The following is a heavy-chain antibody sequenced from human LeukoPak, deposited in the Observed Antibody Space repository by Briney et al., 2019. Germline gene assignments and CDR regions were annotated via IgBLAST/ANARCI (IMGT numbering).Heavy chain of an antibody. D-gene: IGHD4-11*01. CDR1: GGSISSGDYY. J-gene: IGHJ4*02. V-gene: IGHV4-30-4*08. CDR3: ASSLYSNYPFDY. CDR2: IYYSGST. Sequence: SETLSVTCTVSGGSISSGDYYWSWIRQPPGKGLEWIGYIYYSGSTYYNPSLKSRATISVDTSKNQLSLKLSSVTAADTAVYYCASSLYSNYPFDYWGQGTLVTVSS.